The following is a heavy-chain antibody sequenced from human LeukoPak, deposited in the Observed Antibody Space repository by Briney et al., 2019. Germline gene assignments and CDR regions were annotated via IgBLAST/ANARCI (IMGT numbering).Heavy chain of an antibody. CDR2: VFGNGIT. Sequence: GGSLRLSCAASGFTFSTYAMSCVRQARGKGLEWVSSVFGNGITYYADSVKGRFTISRDNSKNTLYLQTNSLRAEDTAVYYCAKVSRGYCRGGTCYYYYGLDVWGQGTTVTVSS. J-gene: IGHJ6*02. CDR1: GFTFSTYA. V-gene: IGHV3-23*01. D-gene: IGHD2-15*01. CDR3: AKVSRGYCRGGTCYYYYGLDV.